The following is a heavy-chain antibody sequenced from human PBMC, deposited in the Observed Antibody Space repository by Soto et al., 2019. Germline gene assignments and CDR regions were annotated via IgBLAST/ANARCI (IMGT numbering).Heavy chain of an antibody. V-gene: IGHV1-46*01. CDR3: ARSEAAEPFFDY. CDR1: GYPFRAYY. J-gene: IGHJ4*02. CDR2: INPSDGST. Sequence: QVQLVQSGAEVKKPGASVKGSCKASGYPFRAYYLNWVRQAPGQGLEWMGVINPSDGSTTYAQKFQGRVTMTSDTSTSTIYMDLKSLTSEDTAVYYCARSEAAEPFFDYWGQGTLVTVSS. D-gene: IGHD2-15*01.